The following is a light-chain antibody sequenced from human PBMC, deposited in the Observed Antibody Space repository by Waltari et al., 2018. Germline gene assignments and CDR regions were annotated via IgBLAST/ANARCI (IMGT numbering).Light chain of an antibody. J-gene: IGLJ2*01. V-gene: IGLV2-8*01. CDR3: SSYAGSRPVV. CDR1: SSDVGGYNY. CDR2: EVS. Sequence: QSALTQPPSASGSPGQSVTISCTGTSSDVGGYNYVSWYQQHPGKAPKLMIYEVSKRPSGVPDRFSGSKSGNTASLTVSGLQAEDEADYYCSSYAGSRPVVFCGGTKLTVL.